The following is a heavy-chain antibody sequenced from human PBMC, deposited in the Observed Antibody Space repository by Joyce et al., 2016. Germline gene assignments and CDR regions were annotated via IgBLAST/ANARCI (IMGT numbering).Heavy chain of an antibody. CDR2: ISPIVGVA. CDR3: TRGRIEYSKTFNAYDI. CDR1: GGNFYDYT. V-gene: IGHV1-69*04. Sequence: VQLVQSGAEVKKPGSSVKVSCKVSGGNFYDYTITWVRQAPGQGREWVGRISPIVGVANYARKFRGKVALTADKSTATAYLELNSLRLDDTAMFFCTRGRIEYSKTFNAYDIWGQGTMVTVSS. J-gene: IGHJ3*02. D-gene: IGHD2/OR15-2a*01.